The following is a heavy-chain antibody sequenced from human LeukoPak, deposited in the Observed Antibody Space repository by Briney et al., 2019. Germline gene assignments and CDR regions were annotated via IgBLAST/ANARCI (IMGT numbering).Heavy chain of an antibody. Sequence: PSETLSLTCAVYGGSFSGYYWSWIRQPPGKGLEWIAEINHSGSTNYNPSLKSRVTISVGTSKNQFSLNLSSVTAADTAVYYCARVGCSGVTCYSRDFDFWGQGTLVTVSS. CDR3: ARVGCSGVTCYSRDFDF. CDR1: GGSFSGYY. J-gene: IGHJ4*02. D-gene: IGHD2-15*01. CDR2: INHSGST. V-gene: IGHV4-34*01.